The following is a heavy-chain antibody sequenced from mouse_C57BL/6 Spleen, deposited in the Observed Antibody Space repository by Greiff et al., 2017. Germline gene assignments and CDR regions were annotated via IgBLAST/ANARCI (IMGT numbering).Heavy chain of an antibody. D-gene: IGHD4-1*01. V-gene: IGHV7-3*01. Sequence: VQLQESGGGLVQPGGSLSLSCAASGFTFTDYYMSWVRQPPGKALEWLGFIRNKANGYTTEYSASVKGRFTISRDNSQSILYLQMNALRAEDSATYYCARYKPGDAMDYWGQGTSVTVSS. J-gene: IGHJ4*01. CDR2: IRNKANGYTT. CDR3: ARYKPGDAMDY. CDR1: GFTFTDYY.